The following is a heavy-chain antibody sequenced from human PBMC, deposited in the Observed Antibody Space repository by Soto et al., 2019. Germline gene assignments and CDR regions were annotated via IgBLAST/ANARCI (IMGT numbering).Heavy chain of an antibody. CDR2: INAGNGNT. J-gene: IGHJ4*02. Sequence: ASVNVSCKASGYTFTSYAMHWVRQAPGQRLEWMGWINAGNGNTKYSQKFQGRVTITRDTSASTAYMELSSLRSEDTAVYYCARRAYFDWLPGVGYFDYWGQGTLVTVSS. D-gene: IGHD3-9*01. V-gene: IGHV1-3*01. CDR3: ARRAYFDWLPGVGYFDY. CDR1: GYTFTSYA.